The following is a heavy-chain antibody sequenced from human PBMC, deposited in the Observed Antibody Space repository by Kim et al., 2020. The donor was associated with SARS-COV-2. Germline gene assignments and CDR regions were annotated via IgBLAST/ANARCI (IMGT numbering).Heavy chain of an antibody. CDR1: GFTFSGYW. CDR3: ARVLSGSGSFDY. Sequence: GGSLRLSCEASGFTFSGYWMHWVRQVPGKGLVWVSRINSDGSSAAYADSVKGRFTFSRDNAKNTLYLQMNSLRAEDTAVYYCARVLSGSGSFDYWGQGTLVTVSS. D-gene: IGHD3-10*01. J-gene: IGHJ4*02. CDR2: INSDGSSA. V-gene: IGHV3-74*01.